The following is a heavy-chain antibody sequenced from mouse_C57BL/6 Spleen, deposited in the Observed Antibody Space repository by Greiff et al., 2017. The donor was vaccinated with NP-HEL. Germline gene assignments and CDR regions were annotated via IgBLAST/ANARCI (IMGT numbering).Heavy chain of an antibody. J-gene: IGHJ1*03. D-gene: IGHD4-1*01. Sequence: QVQLQQPGAELVMPGASVKLSCKASGYTFTSYWMHWVKQRPGQGLEWIGEIDPSDSYTNYNQKFKGKSTLTVDKSSSTAYMQLSSLTSEDSAVYYCARGLGLHWYFDVWGTGTTVTVSS. V-gene: IGHV1-69*01. CDR2: IDPSDSYT. CDR3: ARGLGLHWYFDV. CDR1: GYTFTSYW.